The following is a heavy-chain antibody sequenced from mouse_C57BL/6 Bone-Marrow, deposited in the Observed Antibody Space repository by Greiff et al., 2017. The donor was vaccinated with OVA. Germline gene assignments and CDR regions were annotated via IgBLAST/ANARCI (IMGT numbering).Heavy chain of an antibody. Sequence: VQLKESGGDLVKPGGSLKLSCAASGFTFSSYGMSWVRQTPDKRLEWVATISSGGSYTYYPDSVKGRFTISRDNAKNTLYLQMSSLKSEDTAMYYCARHGDLHYYGSSYGFFAYWGQGTLVTVSA. CDR3: ARHGDLHYYGSSYGFFAY. CDR1: GFTFSSYG. V-gene: IGHV5-6*01. J-gene: IGHJ3*01. D-gene: IGHD1-1*01. CDR2: ISSGGSYT.